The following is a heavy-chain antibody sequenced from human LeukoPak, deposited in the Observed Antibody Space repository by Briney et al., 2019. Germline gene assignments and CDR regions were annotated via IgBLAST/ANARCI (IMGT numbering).Heavy chain of an antibody. Sequence: ETVSLTCSVSGGSISTYYWSWIGQPPGKGLEWIGYISNSGSTNYNPSLKSRVTISVDTSKNQFSLKLSSVIAADTAVYYCAADYGGPDTLDCWGHGILVSVSS. CDR3: AADYGGPDTLDC. D-gene: IGHD4-23*01. V-gene: IGHV4-59*01. CDR1: GGSISTYY. CDR2: ISNSGST. J-gene: IGHJ4*01.